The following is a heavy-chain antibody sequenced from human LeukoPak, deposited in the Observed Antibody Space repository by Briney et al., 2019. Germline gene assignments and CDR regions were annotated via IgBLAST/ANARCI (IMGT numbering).Heavy chain of an antibody. V-gene: IGHV4-34*01. CDR1: GGSFSRYY. Sequence: PSETLSLTCAVYGGSFSRYYWSWIRQPPGKGLEWIGEINHSGSTNYNPSLKSRVTISVDTSKNQFSLKLSSVTAADTAVYYCARAKGPYYYYGMDVWGQGTTVTVSS. J-gene: IGHJ6*02. CDR2: INHSGST. CDR3: ARAKGPYYYYGMDV.